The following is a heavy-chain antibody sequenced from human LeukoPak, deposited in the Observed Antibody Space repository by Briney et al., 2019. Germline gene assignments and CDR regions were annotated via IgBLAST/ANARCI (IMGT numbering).Heavy chain of an antibody. Sequence: SETLSLTCTVSGGPFSSFSYYWSWIRQPPGKRLEWIGYISYTGSTNYTPSLKSRVTISLDTSKNQFSLKLSSVTAADTAVYYCARVRDWFDPWGQGTLVTVSS. CDR1: GGPFSSFSYY. CDR3: ARVRDWFDP. D-gene: IGHD4/OR15-4a*01. CDR2: ISYTGST. V-gene: IGHV4-61*01. J-gene: IGHJ5*02.